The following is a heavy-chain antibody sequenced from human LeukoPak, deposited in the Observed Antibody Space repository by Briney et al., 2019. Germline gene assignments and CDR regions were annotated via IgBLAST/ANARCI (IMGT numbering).Heavy chain of an antibody. CDR3: ATQGNGDYFDS. D-gene: IGHD4-17*01. J-gene: IGHJ4*02. Sequence: ASVKVSCKASGYTFVNYGINWVRQAPGQGLEWMGWISPYNGNTNYAQKLQGRVTMTTDTSTSTAYMELRSLRSDDTAVYYCATQGNGDYFDSWGQGTLVTVSS. V-gene: IGHV1-18*01. CDR2: ISPYNGNT. CDR1: GYTFVNYG.